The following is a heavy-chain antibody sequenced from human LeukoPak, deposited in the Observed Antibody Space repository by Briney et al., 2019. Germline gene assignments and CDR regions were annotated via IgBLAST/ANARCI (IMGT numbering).Heavy chain of an antibody. Sequence: PGGSLRLSCAASGFTFSDYYMSWIRQAPGKGLEWVSAISGSGGSTYYADSVKGRFTISRDNSKNTLYLQMNSLRAEDTAVYYCAKELDSSGYFDFWGQGTLVTVSS. CDR1: GFTFSDYY. CDR2: ISGSGGST. D-gene: IGHD3-22*01. J-gene: IGHJ4*02. CDR3: AKELDSSGYFDF. V-gene: IGHV3-23*01.